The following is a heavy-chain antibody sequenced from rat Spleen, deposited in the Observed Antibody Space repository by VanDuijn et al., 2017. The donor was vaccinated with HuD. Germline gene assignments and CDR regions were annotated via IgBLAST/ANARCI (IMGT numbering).Heavy chain of an antibody. CDR1: GFTFSDYY. CDR2: ISYVGSSP. J-gene: IGHJ1*01. CDR3: ARQPDNSGYLYWYFDF. D-gene: IGHD4-3*01. Sequence: EVQLVESDGGLVQPGRSLKLSCAASGFTFSDYYMAWVRQAPTKGLEWVATISYVGSSPYYRDSVKGRFTISRDNAKSTLYLQMDSLRSEDTATYYCARQPDNSGYLYWYFDFWGPGTMVTVSS. V-gene: IGHV5-29*01.